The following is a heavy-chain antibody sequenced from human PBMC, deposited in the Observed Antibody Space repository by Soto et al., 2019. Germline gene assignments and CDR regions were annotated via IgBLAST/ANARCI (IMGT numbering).Heavy chain of an antibody. J-gene: IGHJ3*02. CDR2: ISAYNGNT. D-gene: IGHD2-21*02. CDR3: ARVDPYCGGDCYYAFDI. CDR1: GYTFTSYG. Sequence: ASVKVSCKXSGYTFTSYGISWVRQAPGQGLEWMGWISAYNGNTNYAQKLQGRVTMTTDTSTSTAYMELRSLRSDDTAVYYCARVDPYCGGDCYYAFDIWGQGTMVTVSS. V-gene: IGHV1-18*01.